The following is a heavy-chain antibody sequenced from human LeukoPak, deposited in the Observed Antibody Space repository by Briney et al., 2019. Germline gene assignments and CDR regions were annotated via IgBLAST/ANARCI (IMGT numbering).Heavy chain of an antibody. CDR2: IYYSGST. CDR3: ARLGIADAFDI. Sequence: SETLSLTCTVSGGSISSYYWSWIRQPPGKGLEWIGYIYYSGSTNYNPSLKSRVTISVDTSKNQFSLKLSSVTAADTAVYYCARLGIADAFDIWGQGTMVTVSS. J-gene: IGHJ3*02. V-gene: IGHV4-59*01. D-gene: IGHD6-13*01. CDR1: GGSISSYY.